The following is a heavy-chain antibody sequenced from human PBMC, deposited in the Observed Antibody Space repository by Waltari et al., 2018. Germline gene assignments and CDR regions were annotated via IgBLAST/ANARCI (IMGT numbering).Heavy chain of an antibody. V-gene: IGHV3-21*02. D-gene: IGHD3-10*01. J-gene: IGHJ5*02. CDR1: GFTFSSYS. Sequence: EVQLVESGGGLVKPGGSLRLSCAASGFTFSSYSMNWVRPAPGKGLEWVSSISSSSSHIYHADSVKGRFTISRDNARNSLYLQMNSLRADDTAMYYCVRGFGSDPWGQGTLVTVSS. CDR3: VRGFGSDP. CDR2: ISSSSSHI.